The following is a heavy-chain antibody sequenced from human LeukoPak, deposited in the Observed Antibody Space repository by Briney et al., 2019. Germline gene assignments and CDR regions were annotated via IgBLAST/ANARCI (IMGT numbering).Heavy chain of an antibody. J-gene: IGHJ6*03. Sequence: PGGSLRLSCAASGFTFSSLWMSWVRQAPGRGPEWVANKNQDGGTTYYVASVKGRFTISRDNAKNSLSLQMSSLRAEDTVVYYCTKDRQGPNQYHMDVWGKGTTVTVSS. CDR1: GFTFSSLW. V-gene: IGHV3-7*01. CDR2: KNQDGGTT. CDR3: TKDRQGPNQYHMDV.